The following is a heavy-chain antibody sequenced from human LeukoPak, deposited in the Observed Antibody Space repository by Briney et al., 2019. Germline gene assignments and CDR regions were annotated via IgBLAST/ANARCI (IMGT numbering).Heavy chain of an antibody. D-gene: IGHD2-2*01. J-gene: IGHJ4*02. Sequence: PSETLSLTCTVSGGSISSYYWSWIRQPAGKGLEWIGRIYTSGSTNYNPSVKSRVTMSVDTSTNQFSLKLSSVTAADTAVYYCAREIHNLGYCSSTSCYHDYWGQGTLVTVSS. CDR2: IYTSGST. V-gene: IGHV4-4*07. CDR1: GGSISSYY. CDR3: AREIHNLGYCSSTSCYHDY.